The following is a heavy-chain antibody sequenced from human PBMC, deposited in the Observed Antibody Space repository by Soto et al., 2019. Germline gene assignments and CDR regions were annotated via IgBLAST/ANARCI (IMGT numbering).Heavy chain of an antibody. V-gene: IGHV4-31*03. Sequence: PSETLSLTCTVSGGSISSGGYYWSWIRQHPGKGLEWIGYIYYSGSTYYNPSLKSRVTISVDTSKNQFSLKLSSVTAADTAVYYCARRSRRNRHSDYWGQGPLVTVSS. CDR2: IYYSGST. CDR3: ARRSRRNRHSDY. CDR1: GGSISSGGYY. J-gene: IGHJ4*02.